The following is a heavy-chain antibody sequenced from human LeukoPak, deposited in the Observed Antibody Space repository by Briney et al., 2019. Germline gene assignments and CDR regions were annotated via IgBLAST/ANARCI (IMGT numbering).Heavy chain of an antibody. CDR2: IYYGSST. Sequence: PSETLSLTCAVSGGSISSYYWRWSRQPPGNERRWRGYIYYGSSTNYNPSLNSQVTISVDTSKNPFSLQRSLLAAADTAVYYWSGWGYYDSSGVTYWGEGTPVTVSS. CDR3: SGWGYYDSSGVTY. CDR1: GGSISSYY. D-gene: IGHD3-22*01. J-gene: IGHJ4*02. V-gene: IGHV4-59*01.